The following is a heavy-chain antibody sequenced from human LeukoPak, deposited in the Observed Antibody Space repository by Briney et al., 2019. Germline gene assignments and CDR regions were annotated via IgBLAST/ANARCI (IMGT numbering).Heavy chain of an antibody. CDR3: AKDIAETGGDYFDY. J-gene: IGHJ4*02. CDR1: GFTFDDYA. D-gene: IGHD7-27*01. CDR2: ISWNSGSI. V-gene: IGHV3-9*01. Sequence: GGSLRLSCAASGFTFDDYAMHWVRQAPGKGLEWVSGISWNSGSIGYADSVKGRFTISRGNAKNSLYLQMNSLRAEDTALYYCAKDIAETGGDYFDYWGQGTLVTVSS.